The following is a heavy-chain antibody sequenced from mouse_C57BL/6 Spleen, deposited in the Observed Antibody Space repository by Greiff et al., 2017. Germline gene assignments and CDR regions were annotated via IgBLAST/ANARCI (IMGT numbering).Heavy chain of an antibody. V-gene: IGHV1-72*01. CDR1: GYTFTSYW. J-gene: IGHJ1*03. CDR3: ARYDWYFDV. Sequence: QVQLQQPGAELVKPGASVKLSCTASGYTFTSYWMHWVQQRPGRGLEWIGRIYPNSGGTKYNEKFKSKSTLTVDKPSSTAFMQLSSLTSEDSSVYYCARYDWYFDVWGTGTTVTVSS. CDR2: IYPNSGGT.